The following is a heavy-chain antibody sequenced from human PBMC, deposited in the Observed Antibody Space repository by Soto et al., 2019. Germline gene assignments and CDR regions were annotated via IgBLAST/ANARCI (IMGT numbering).Heavy chain of an antibody. CDR1: GFTVSSNY. Sequence: AGGSLRLSCAASGFTVSSNYMSWIRQPPGKGLEWIGSIYYSGSTYYNPSLQSRVAISVDTSKNQFSLKLKSVTAADTAIYYCARRTVNIRTFYSGLKTHCFDYWGQGAPVTVSS. V-gene: IGHV4-39*01. D-gene: IGHD6-19*01. J-gene: IGHJ4*02. CDR2: IYYSGST. CDR3: ARRTVNIRTFYSGLKTHCFDY.